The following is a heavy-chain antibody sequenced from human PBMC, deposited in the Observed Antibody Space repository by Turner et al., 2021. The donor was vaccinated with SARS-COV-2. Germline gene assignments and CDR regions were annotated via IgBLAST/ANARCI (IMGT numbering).Heavy chain of an antibody. D-gene: IGHD3-10*01. V-gene: IGHV1-69*10. CDR3: ARVVGGFGELGYYYYYGMDV. CDR2: INPILGIA. Sequence: QVQLVQSGAEVKKPGSSVKVSCKASGGTFSTYAISWVRQAPGQGLEWMGGINPILGIANYAKKFQGRVTNTAEKSTSTTYMELSSLRSEDTAVYYWARVVGGFGELGYYYYYGMDVWGQGTTVTVSS. J-gene: IGHJ6*02. CDR1: GGTFSTYA.